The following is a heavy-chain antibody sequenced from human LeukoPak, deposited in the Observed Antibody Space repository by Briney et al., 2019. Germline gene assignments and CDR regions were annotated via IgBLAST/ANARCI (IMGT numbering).Heavy chain of an antibody. D-gene: IGHD2-2*02. J-gene: IGHJ5*02. Sequence: PGESLKISCKGSGYSFPNCWIGWVRQMPGKGMEWMGIIYPGDSHTRCSPSFQDQVTISVDKSISTAYLQWSSLKASDTAMYYCARGPYAYTSSATLGSYNWFDPWGQGSLVTVSS. CDR2: IYPGDSHT. CDR1: GYSFPNCW. V-gene: IGHV5-51*01. CDR3: ARGPYAYTSSATLGSYNWFDP.